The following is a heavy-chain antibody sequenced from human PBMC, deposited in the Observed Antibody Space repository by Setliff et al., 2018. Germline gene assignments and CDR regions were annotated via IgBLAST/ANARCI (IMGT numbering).Heavy chain of an antibody. J-gene: IGHJ3*02. CDR3: ARAGLGRAFDI. CDR2: INPSGGST. D-gene: IGHD7-27*01. V-gene: IGHV1-46*01. CDR1: GYTFTSYY. Sequence: ASVKVSCKAAGYTFTSYYMHWVRRAPGQGLEWMGIINPSGGSTSYAQKLQGRVTMTTDISTSTDYMELRSLRSDDTAVYYCARAGLGRAFDIWGQGTMVTVSS.